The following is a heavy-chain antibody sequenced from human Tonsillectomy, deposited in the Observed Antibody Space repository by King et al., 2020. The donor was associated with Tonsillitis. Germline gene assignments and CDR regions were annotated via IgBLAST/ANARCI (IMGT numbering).Heavy chain of an antibody. D-gene: IGHD2-15*01. CDR1: GYTFTGYY. V-gene: IGHV1-2*02. J-gene: IGHJ5*02. CDR2: INPNSGVT. CDR3: ARDFVEVVVNWFDP. Sequence: VQLVQSGAEVKKPGASVKVSCRASGYTFTGYYMHWGRQAPGQGLEWMGWINPNSGVTNYAQKIQGRVTMTRDTSISTAYMELSRLRSDDTAVYYCARDFVEVVVNWFDPWGQGTLVTVSS.